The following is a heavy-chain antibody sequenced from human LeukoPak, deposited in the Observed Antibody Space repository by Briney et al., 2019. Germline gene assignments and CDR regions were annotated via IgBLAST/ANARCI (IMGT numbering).Heavy chain of an antibody. CDR1: GVSISSSYSY. J-gene: IGHJ6*03. Sequence: SETLSLTCTVSGVSISSSYSYWGWIRQPPGMGLEWIGSIYYTGNTYYNASLKSRVTISVDTSKNQFSLKLSSVTAADTAVYYCARVFITMIVVYYYYMDVWGKGTTVTVSS. V-gene: IGHV4-39*07. D-gene: IGHD3-22*01. CDR2: IYYTGNT. CDR3: ARVFITMIVVYYYYMDV.